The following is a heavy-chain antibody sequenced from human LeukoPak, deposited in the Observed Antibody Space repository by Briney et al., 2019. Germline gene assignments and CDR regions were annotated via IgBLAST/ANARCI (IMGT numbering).Heavy chain of an antibody. J-gene: IGHJ3*02. D-gene: IGHD1-26*01. CDR2: IYYSGST. Sequence: SETLSLTCTVSGGSISSSSYYWGWIRQPPGKGLEWIGNIYYSGSTYYNPSLKSRVTISVDTSKNQFSLKLSSVTAADTAVYYCARRVVGAIVGAFDIWGQGTMVTVSS. CDR3: ARRVVGAIVGAFDI. V-gene: IGHV4-39*07. CDR1: GGSISSSSYY.